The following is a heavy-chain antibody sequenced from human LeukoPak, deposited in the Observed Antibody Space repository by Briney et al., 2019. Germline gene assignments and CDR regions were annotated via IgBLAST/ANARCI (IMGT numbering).Heavy chain of an antibody. CDR2: ISYDGSNK. D-gene: IGHD3-10*01. J-gene: IGHJ4*02. Sequence: GGSLRLSCAASGFTFSSYGMHWVRQAPGKGLEWVAVISYDGSNKYYADSVKGRFTISRDNSKNTLYLQMNSLRAEDTAVYYCAKDGSRNDYYFDYWGQGTLVTVSS. V-gene: IGHV3-30*18. CDR1: GFTFSSYG. CDR3: AKDGSRNDYYFDY.